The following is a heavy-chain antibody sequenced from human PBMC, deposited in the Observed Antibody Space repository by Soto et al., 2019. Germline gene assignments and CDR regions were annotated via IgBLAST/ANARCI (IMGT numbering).Heavy chain of an antibody. J-gene: IGHJ4*02. Sequence: EVQLVESGGGLVQPGGSLRLSCAASGFTFSDYSMNWVRQAPGKGLEWVSYISSSSTTLYYADSVKGRFTISRDNAKNSLYLQMNTLRAEDTAVYYCARGRSIAAAIFLFYGYWGQGTLVTVSS. CDR1: GFTFSDYS. D-gene: IGHD6-25*01. CDR2: ISSSSTTL. V-gene: IGHV3-48*01. CDR3: ARGRSIAAAIFLFYGY.